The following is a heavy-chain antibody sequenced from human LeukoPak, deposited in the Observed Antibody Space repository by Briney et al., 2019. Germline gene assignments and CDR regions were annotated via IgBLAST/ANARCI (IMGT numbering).Heavy chain of an antibody. CDR2: IFHGGNT. J-gene: IGHJ3*02. D-gene: IGHD3-3*01. CDR1: GDSITGSAFY. V-gene: IGHV4-39*07. CDR3: ARALYLATIFGVAPHHDAFDI. Sequence: SETLSLTCTVSGDSITGSAFYWGWIRQAPGKGLEWIGNIFHGGNTHYNPSLKSRVTISVDTSKNQFSLKLSSVTAADTAVYYCARALYLATIFGVAPHHDAFDIWGQGTMVTVSS.